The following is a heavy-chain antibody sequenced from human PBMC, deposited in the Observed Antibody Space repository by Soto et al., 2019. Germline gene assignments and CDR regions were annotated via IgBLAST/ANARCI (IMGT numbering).Heavy chain of an antibody. CDR1: GYTVTTHH. CDR3: ARVAYQSLEK. J-gene: IGHJ4*02. Sequence: QVQLVQSGAEVKKPGASVKVSCKASGYTVTTHHVHWVRQAPGQGLEWVGIINPNDGGTLYVQKYQGRVTMTRDRSKGTVYAELSSLASQYTAVYYCARVAYQSLEKWGQGTLVTVSP. CDR2: INPNDGGT. D-gene: IGHD3-16*01. V-gene: IGHV1-46*01.